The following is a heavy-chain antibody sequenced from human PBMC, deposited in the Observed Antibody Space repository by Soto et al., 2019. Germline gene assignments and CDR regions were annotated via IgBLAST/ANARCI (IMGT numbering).Heavy chain of an antibody. CDR2: ISSSSSYI. D-gene: IGHD1-1*01. CDR3: ARKLERDYYYYGMDV. CDR1: GFTFSSYS. J-gene: IGHJ6*02. Sequence: PGGSLRLSCAASGFTFSSYSMNWVRQAPGKGLEWVSSISSSSSYIYYADSVKGRFTISRDNAKNSLYLQMNSLRAEDTAVYYCARKLERDYYYYGMDVWGQGTTVTVSS. V-gene: IGHV3-21*01.